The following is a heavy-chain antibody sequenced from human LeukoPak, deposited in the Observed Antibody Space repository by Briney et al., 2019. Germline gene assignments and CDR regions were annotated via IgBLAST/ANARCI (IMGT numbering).Heavy chain of an antibody. CDR1: GFTFGDYV. Sequence: GRSLRLSCTTFGFTFGDYVMSWVRQAPRKGLESVGFIRQTAYGGTTEFAASVQGRFTISRDDSKSIAYLEMNSLRTEDTAVYYCTRFNANYDYWGQGTLVTVSS. D-gene: IGHD4/OR15-4a*01. CDR2: IRQTAYGGTT. J-gene: IGHJ4*02. V-gene: IGHV3-49*04. CDR3: TRFNANYDY.